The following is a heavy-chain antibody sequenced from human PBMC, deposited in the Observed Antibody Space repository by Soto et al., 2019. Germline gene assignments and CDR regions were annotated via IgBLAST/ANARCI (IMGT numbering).Heavy chain of an antibody. CDR1: GYPFGGHA. Sequence: QVQLVQSGAEVKKPGASVKVSCKASGYPFGGHAIGWVRQAPGQGLEWMGWVSAHTGDSGYAQRFQGRVTLTTETSTSTAYMELRGLRSDDTAVYYCARPSTSYGDYGWSLAYWGQGTLVTVSS. V-gene: IGHV1-18*01. CDR2: VSAHTGDS. J-gene: IGHJ4*02. D-gene: IGHD4-17*01. CDR3: ARPSTSYGDYGWSLAY.